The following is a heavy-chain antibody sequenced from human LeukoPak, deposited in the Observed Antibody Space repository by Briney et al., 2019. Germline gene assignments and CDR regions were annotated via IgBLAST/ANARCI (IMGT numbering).Heavy chain of an antibody. V-gene: IGHV3-48*01. CDR1: GFTFSSYN. Sequence: GGSLRLSCAASGFTFSSYNMNWVRQAPGKGLEWVSYISSSSSSIYYADSVKGRFTISRDNSKNTLYLQMNSLRAEDTAVYYCASPKFHSSGYLDYWGQGTLVTVSS. CDR3: ASPKFHSSGYLDY. D-gene: IGHD3-22*01. J-gene: IGHJ4*02. CDR2: ISSSSSSI.